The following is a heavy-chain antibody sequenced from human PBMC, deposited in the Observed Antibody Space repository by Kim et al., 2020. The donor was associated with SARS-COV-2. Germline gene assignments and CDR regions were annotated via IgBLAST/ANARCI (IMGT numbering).Heavy chain of an antibody. J-gene: IGHJ6*01. CDR2: ISYDGSNK. V-gene: IGHV3-30*04. CDR3: ARDPYGSGSYTAYYYYYG. D-gene: IGHD3-10*01. Sequence: GGSLRLSCAASGFTFSSYAMNWVRQAPGKGLEWVAGISYDGSNKYYADSVKGRFTISRDNSKNTLYLQMNSLRAEDTAVYYCARDPYGSGSYTAYYYYYG. CDR1: GFTFSSYA.